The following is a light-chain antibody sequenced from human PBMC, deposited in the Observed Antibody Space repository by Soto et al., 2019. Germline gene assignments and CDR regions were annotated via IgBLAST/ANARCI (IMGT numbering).Light chain of an antibody. CDR1: QSVSSN. J-gene: IGKJ5*01. CDR3: QQYNNWPIT. V-gene: IGKV3-15*01. Sequence: MELRQSPACRSLCSPDHSRHSCRASQSVSSNLAWYQQKPGQAPRLLIYGASTRATGIPARFSGSGSGTEFTLTMSCLQSEYFAVYYCQQYNNWPITFGQGTRLEI. CDR2: GAS.